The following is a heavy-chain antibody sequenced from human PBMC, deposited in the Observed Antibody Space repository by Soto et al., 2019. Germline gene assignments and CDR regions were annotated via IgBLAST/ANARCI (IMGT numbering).Heavy chain of an antibody. CDR1: GGSISSSSHY. Sequence: SETLSLTCTVSGGSISSSSHYWAWIRQPPRKGLEWIGSIYYDGSTHYYPSLESRVTISADMSKNQFSLRLNSVTAADTAVYYCARPYYDSSGYWGAMDIWGQGTMVTVSS. J-gene: IGHJ3*02. V-gene: IGHV4-39*01. CDR2: IYYDGST. D-gene: IGHD3-22*01. CDR3: ARPYYDSSGYWGAMDI.